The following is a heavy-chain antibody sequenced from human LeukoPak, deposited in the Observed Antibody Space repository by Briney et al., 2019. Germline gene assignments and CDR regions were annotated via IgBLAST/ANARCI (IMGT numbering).Heavy chain of an antibody. V-gene: IGHV3-30-3*01. J-gene: IGHJ4*02. Sequence: GTSLRLSCAASGFTFSTYAMHWVRQAPGKGLEWVAVISYDGSNKYYADSVKGRFTISRDNSKNTLYLQMNSLRAEDTAVYYCARDNNWGSTHYWGRGTLVTVSS. CDR1: GFTFSTYA. D-gene: IGHD7-27*01. CDR3: ARDNNWGSTHY. CDR2: ISYDGSNK.